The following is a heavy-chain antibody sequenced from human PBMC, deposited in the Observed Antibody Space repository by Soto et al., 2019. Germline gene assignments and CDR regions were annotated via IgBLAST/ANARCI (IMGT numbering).Heavy chain of an antibody. CDR1: DGSISNSGYY. V-gene: IGHV4-39*07. D-gene: IGHD3-10*01. J-gene: IGHJ6*02. CDR2: INHSGST. Sequence: SETLSLTCTVSDGSISNSGYYWGWIRQPPGKGLEWIGGINHSGSTNYNPSLKSRVTISVDTSKNQFSLKLSSVTAADTAVYYCARGLWERVRGVIGMDVWGQGTTVTVSS. CDR3: ARGLWERVRGVIGMDV.